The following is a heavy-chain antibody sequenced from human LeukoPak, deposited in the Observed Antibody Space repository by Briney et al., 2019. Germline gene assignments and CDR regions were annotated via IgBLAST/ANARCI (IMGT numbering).Heavy chain of an antibody. Sequence: SVKVSCKXSGGTFSSYAISWVLRAPGQGLEWMGGIIPIFGTANYAQKFQGRVTITADESTSTAYMELSSLRSEDTAVYYCAILAAADRRLYYYYYMDVRGKGTTVTVSS. CDR3: AILAAADRRLYYYYYMDV. CDR2: IIPIFGTA. V-gene: IGHV1-69*13. D-gene: IGHD6-13*01. J-gene: IGHJ6*03. CDR1: GGTFSSYA.